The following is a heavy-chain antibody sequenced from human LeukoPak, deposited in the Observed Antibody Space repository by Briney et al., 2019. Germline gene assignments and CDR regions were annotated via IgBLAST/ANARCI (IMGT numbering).Heavy chain of an antibody. J-gene: IGHJ5*02. V-gene: IGHV3-7*01. CDR1: AFTFSSHW. CDR2: IKQDGSEK. CDR3: ARSRDLTTGVAWFDP. Sequence: PGGSLRLSCAASAFTFSSHWMSWVRQAPGKGLEWVANIKQDGSEKYYVDSVKGRFTISRDNAKNSLYLQMSNLRAEDTAVYYCARSRDLTTGVAWFDPWGQGTLVTVSS. D-gene: IGHD4-23*01.